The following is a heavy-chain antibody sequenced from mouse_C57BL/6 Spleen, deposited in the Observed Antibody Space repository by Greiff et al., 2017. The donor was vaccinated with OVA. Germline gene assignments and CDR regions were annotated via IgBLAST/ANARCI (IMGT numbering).Heavy chain of an antibody. CDR1: GFTFSSYG. D-gene: IGHD1-1*01. Sequence: EVQVVESGGDLVKPGGSLKLSCAASGFTFSSYGMSWVRQTPDKRLEWVATISSGGSYTYYPDSVKGRFTISRDNAKNTLYLQMSSLKSEDTAMYYCARIYYGSSDWYFDVWGTGTTVTVSS. J-gene: IGHJ1*03. CDR3: ARIYYGSSDWYFDV. CDR2: ISSGGSYT. V-gene: IGHV5-6*01.